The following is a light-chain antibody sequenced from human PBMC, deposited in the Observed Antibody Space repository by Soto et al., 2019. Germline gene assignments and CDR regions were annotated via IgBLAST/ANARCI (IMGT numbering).Light chain of an antibody. CDR2: EVS. Sequence: QSALTQPGSVSGSPGQSITISCTGTSXDVGGYDYVSWYQLHPGKAPKLMIFEVSNRPSGVSYRFSGSKSGNTASLTISGLQAEDEADYFCSSYSISTAYLFGTGTKVTLL. J-gene: IGLJ1*01. CDR1: SXDVGGYDY. CDR3: SSYSISTAYL. V-gene: IGLV2-14*01.